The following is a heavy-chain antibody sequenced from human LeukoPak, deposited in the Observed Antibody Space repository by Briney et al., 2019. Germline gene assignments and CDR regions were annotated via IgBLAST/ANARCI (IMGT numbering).Heavy chain of an antibody. CDR2: IYTSGSA. CDR3: ARDGRSDYYYDSSGNFDY. J-gene: IGHJ4*02. V-gene: IGHV4-61*02. Sequence: SQTLSLTCTVSGGSISGGTYYWSWIRQPAGMRLEWIGRIYTSGSANYNPSLKSRVTISVDTSKNQFSLKLSSVTAADTAVYYCARDGRSDYYYDSSGNFDYWGQGTLVTVSS. D-gene: IGHD3-22*01. CDR1: GGSISGGTYY.